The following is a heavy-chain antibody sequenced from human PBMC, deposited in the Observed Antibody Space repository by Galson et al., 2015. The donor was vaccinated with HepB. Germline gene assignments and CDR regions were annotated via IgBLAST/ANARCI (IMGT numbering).Heavy chain of an antibody. CDR1: GYNFTSHI. J-gene: IGHJ4*02. Sequence: SVKVSCKASGYNFTSHILDWLRQAPGQGPEWVGRINSYNGQTELAQKFQGRVTMTIETSANTAYMELRSLRSDDTGIYYYARRDFDDEGFNYWGQGTLVTVSS. D-gene: IGHD3-3*01. CDR2: INSYNGQT. V-gene: IGHV1-18*01. CDR3: ARRDFDDEGFNY.